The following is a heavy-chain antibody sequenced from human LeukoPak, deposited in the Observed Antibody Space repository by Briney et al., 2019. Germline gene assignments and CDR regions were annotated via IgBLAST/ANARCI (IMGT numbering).Heavy chain of an antibody. V-gene: IGHV1-69*04. CDR3: ARLQHYYGSGSSLSFFDY. D-gene: IGHD3-10*01. CDR1: GGTFSSYA. Sequence: GASVKVSCKASGGTFSSYAISWVRQAPGRGLEWMGRIIPILGIANYAQKFQGRVTITADKSTSTAYMELSSLRSEDTAVYYCARLQHYYGSGSSLSFFDYWGQGTLVTVSS. CDR2: IIPILGIA. J-gene: IGHJ4*02.